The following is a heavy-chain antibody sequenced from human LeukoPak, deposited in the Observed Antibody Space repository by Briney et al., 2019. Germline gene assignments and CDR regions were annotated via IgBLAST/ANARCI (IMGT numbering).Heavy chain of an antibody. J-gene: IGHJ4*02. D-gene: IGHD4-17*01. CDR2: ISLGNSTM. Sequence: PGGSLRLSCAASGFTFSSFTMNWARQVPGKGLEWISYISLGNSTMFYADSVKGRFTISRDNAKNSLYLQMNSLRDDDTAVYYCARDTHTVTTFRYFDYWGQGTLVTVSS. CDR1: GFTFSSFT. V-gene: IGHV3-48*02. CDR3: ARDTHTVTTFRYFDY.